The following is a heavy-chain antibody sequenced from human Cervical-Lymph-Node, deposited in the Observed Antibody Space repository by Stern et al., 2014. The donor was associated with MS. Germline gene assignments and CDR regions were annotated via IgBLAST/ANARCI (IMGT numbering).Heavy chain of an antibody. CDR3: ATLDA. V-gene: IGHV3-48*02. Sequence: MQLVQSGGNLVRPGGSLRLACAASGFTFSDFSINWVRQAPGKGLELISSISRSGNTYYADSVMGRFSIFTDHAKKSLDLHMSSLRDEDTAVYYCATLDAWGQGTLVIVSS. J-gene: IGHJ5*02. CDR2: ISRSGNT. CDR1: GFTFSDFS.